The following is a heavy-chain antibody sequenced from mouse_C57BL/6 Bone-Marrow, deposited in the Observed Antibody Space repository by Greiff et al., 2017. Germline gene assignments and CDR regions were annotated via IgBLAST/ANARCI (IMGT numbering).Heavy chain of an antibody. CDR1: GFTFSSYA. CDR2: ISSGGDYI. J-gene: IGHJ4*01. CDR3: TRIYYYGSSPFYAMDY. V-gene: IGHV5-9-1*02. D-gene: IGHD1-1*01. Sequence: EVKLVESGEGLVKPGGSLKLSCAASGFTFSSYAMSWVRQTPEKRLEWVAYISSGGDYIYYADTVKGRFTISRDNARNTLYLQMSSLKSEDTAMYYCTRIYYYGSSPFYAMDYWGQGTSVTVSS.